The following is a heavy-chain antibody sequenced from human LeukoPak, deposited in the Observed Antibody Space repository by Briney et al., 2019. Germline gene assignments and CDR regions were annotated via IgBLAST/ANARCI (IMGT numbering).Heavy chain of an antibody. Sequence: SETLSLTCTVSGDSISSYYWNWIRQPPGKGLEWIGYGHYSGSTNYNPSFKSRVTFSVDTSKNQFSLKLSSVTAADTAVYYCARPAHTAMVESWFDPWGQGTLVTVSS. D-gene: IGHD5-18*01. CDR3: ARPAHTAMVESWFDP. CDR2: GHYSGST. V-gene: IGHV4-59*08. CDR1: GDSISSYY. J-gene: IGHJ5*02.